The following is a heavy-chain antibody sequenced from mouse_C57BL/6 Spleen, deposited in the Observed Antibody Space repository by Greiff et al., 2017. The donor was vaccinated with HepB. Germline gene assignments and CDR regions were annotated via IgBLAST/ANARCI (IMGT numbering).Heavy chain of an antibody. D-gene: IGHD1-1*01. CDR3: ARSPITTVVANWYFDV. J-gene: IGHJ1*03. Sequence: QVQLQQPGAELVKPGASVKMSCKASGYTFTSYWITWVKQRPGQGLEWIGDIYPGSGSTNYNEKFKSKATLTVDTSSSTAYMQLSSLTSEDSAVYYCARSPITTVVANWYFDVWGTGTTVTVSS. CDR1: GYTFTSYW. V-gene: IGHV1-55*01. CDR2: IYPGSGST.